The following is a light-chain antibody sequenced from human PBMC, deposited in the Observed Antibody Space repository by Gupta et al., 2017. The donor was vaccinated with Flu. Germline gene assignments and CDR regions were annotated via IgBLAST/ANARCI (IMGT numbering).Light chain of an antibody. J-gene: IGKJ4*01. CDR3: RQALQTPIT. CDR2: LAS. V-gene: IGKV2-28*01. CDR1: QSLLQSVGDNY. Sequence: VTPGGTATISGGASQSLLQSVGDNYVDWYLHKPGHPPQLLIYLASRRASGVPDRFSGSGSGTDFTLKINRVEAEDVGVYFCRQALQTPITFGGGTKVEIK.